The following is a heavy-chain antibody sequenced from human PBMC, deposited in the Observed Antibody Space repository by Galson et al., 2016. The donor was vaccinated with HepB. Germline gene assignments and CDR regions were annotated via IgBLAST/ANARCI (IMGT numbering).Heavy chain of an antibody. D-gene: IGHD1-20*01. CDR2: IHHSGST. CDR1: GGSISSGDYY. V-gene: IGHV4-30-4*01. Sequence: TLSLTCTVSGGSISSGDYYWSWIRQSPGKGLEWIGYIHHSGSTYYNPSLKRRISITVDTSKNQVSLKLTSVTAAATAVYYCARDRQDNWNQFDYWGQGTLVTVSS. J-gene: IGHJ4*02. CDR3: ARDRQDNWNQFDY.